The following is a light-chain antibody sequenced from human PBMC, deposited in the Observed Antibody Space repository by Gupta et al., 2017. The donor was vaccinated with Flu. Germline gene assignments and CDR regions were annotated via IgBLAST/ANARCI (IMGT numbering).Light chain of an antibody. CDR3: QVWDSRTVV. CDR1: NFDTTH. V-gene: IGLV3-9*01. CDR2: RDT. Sequence: SYEVTQPLSVSVSLGQTAKIACGGSNFDTTHVHWYQQKPGQAPVLVIYRDTKRPSGIPERFSGSNSGNTATLTISRVQVGDEADYYCQVWDSRTVVFGGGTELTVV. J-gene: IGLJ2*01.